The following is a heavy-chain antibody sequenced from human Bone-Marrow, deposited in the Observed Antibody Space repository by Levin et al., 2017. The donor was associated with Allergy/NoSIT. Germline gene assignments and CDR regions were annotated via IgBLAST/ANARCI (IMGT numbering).Heavy chain of an antibody. CDR2: ISYDGSNK. CDR1: GFTFSSYA. D-gene: IGHD2-2*01. V-gene: IGHV3-30-3*01. CDR3: ARGRSHCISTSCYHYYYGMDV. J-gene: IGHJ6*02. Sequence: PGGSLRLSCAASGFTFSSYAMHWVRQAPGKGLEWVAVISYDGSNKYYADSVKGRFTISRDNSKNTLYLQMNSLRAEDTAVYYCARGRSHCISTSCYHYYYGMDVWGQGTTVTVSS.